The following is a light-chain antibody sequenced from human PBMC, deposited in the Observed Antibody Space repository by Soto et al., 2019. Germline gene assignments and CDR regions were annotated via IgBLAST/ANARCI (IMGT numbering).Light chain of an antibody. V-gene: IGLV2-23*01. CDR3: SSYAGTRVV. J-gene: IGLJ2*01. CDR1: SSDVGSYNL. CDR2: EGS. Sequence: QSALTQPASVSGSPGQSITISCTGTSSDVGSYNLVSWYQQHPTKAPKLLIFEGSKRPSGVSNRFSGSKSGNTASLTISGLQADDEADYYCSSYAGTRVVFGGGTKLTVL.